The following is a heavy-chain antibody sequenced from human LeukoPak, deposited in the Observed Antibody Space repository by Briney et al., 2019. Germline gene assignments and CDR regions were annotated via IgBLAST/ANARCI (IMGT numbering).Heavy chain of an antibody. Sequence: SVKVSCKASGGTFSSYAISWVRRAPGQGLEWMGRIIPIFGTANYAQKFQGRVTITTDESTSTAYMELSSLRSEDTAVYYCARGGYSYGYVGGFDPWGQGTLVTVSS. CDR1: GGTFSSYA. J-gene: IGHJ5*02. CDR3: ARGGYSYGYVGGFDP. V-gene: IGHV1-69*05. D-gene: IGHD5-18*01. CDR2: IIPIFGTA.